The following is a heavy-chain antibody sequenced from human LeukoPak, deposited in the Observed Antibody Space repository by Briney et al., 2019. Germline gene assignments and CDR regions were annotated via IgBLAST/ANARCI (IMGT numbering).Heavy chain of an antibody. J-gene: IGHJ2*01. CDR2: IIEKGNA. V-gene: IGHV4-34*12. CDR3: ARVYYPPRWYFDL. CDR1: GGSFSSYS. D-gene: IGHD3-10*01. Sequence: PSETLSLTCALYGGSFSSYSWSWTWIRQTPEKGLEWIGEIIEKGNANYNPSLKSRVTIDLDTSKNQFSLKLTSMTAADTAMYYCARVYYPPRWYFDLWGRRTLVTVSS.